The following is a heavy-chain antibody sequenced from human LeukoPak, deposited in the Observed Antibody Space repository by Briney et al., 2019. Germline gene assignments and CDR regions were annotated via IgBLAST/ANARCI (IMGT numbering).Heavy chain of an antibody. D-gene: IGHD3-3*01. V-gene: IGHV3-21*01. Sequence: GGSLRLSCAASGFTFSSYSMNWVRQAPGKGLEWVSSISSSSSSYIYYADSVKGRFTISRDNAKNSLYLQMNSLRAEDTAVYYCARDLGSDFWSGYYTIFYYYYYMDVWGKGTTVTVSS. CDR3: ARDLGSDFWSGYYTIFYYYYYMDV. J-gene: IGHJ6*03. CDR2: ISSSSSSYI. CDR1: GFTFSSYS.